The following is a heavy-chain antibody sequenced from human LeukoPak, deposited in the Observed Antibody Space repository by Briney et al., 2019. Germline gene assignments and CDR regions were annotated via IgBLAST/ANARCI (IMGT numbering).Heavy chain of an antibody. Sequence: SETLSLTCAVYGGSFSGYYWSWIRQPPGEGLEWIGEINHSGSTNYNPSLKSRVTISVDTSKNQFSLKLSSVTAADTAVYYCARGGIVATIYFDYWGQGTLVTVSS. D-gene: IGHD5-12*01. CDR3: ARGGIVATIYFDY. CDR1: GGSFSGYY. J-gene: IGHJ4*02. V-gene: IGHV4-34*01. CDR2: INHSGST.